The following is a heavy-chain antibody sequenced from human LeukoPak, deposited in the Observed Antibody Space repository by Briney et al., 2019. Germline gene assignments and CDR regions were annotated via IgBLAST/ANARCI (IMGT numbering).Heavy chain of an antibody. Sequence: ASVKVSCKASGYTFTSYGISWVRQAPGQGLEWMGWISAYNGNTNYAQKLQGRVTMTTDTSTSTAYMELRSLRSDDTAVYYCARDPLILEWSARPLDYWGQGTLATVSS. J-gene: IGHJ4*02. V-gene: IGHV1-18*01. D-gene: IGHD3-3*01. CDR3: ARDPLILEWSARPLDY. CDR1: GYTFTSYG. CDR2: ISAYNGNT.